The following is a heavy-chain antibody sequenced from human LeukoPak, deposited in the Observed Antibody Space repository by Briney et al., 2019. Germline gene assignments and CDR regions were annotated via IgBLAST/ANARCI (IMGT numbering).Heavy chain of an antibody. CDR3: ATGYYSHYFDY. CDR1: GGSFSGYY. CDR2: INHSGST. Sequence: SETLSLTCAVYGGSFSGYYWSWIRQPPGKGLEWIGEINHSGSTNYNPSLKSRVTISVDTSKNQFSLKLSSVTAADTAVYYCATGYYSHYFDYCGQGTLVTVSS. D-gene: IGHD3-22*01. V-gene: IGHV4-34*01. J-gene: IGHJ4*02.